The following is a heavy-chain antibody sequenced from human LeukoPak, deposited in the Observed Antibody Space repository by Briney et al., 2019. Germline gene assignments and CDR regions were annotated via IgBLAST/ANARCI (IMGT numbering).Heavy chain of an antibody. Sequence: PSETLSLTCTVSGGSISSSSYYWGWIRQPPGKGLEWIGEINHSGSTNYNPSLKSRVTISVDTSKNQFSLKLSSVTAADTAVYYCARAVWGSYRLFDYWGQGTLVTVSS. J-gene: IGHJ4*02. D-gene: IGHD3-16*02. CDR1: GGSISSSSYY. CDR3: ARAVWGSYRLFDY. V-gene: IGHV4-39*07. CDR2: INHSGST.